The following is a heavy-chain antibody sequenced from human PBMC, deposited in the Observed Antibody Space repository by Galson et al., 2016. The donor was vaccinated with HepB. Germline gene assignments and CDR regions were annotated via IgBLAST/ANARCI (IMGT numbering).Heavy chain of an antibody. CDR1: GFSISSYS. D-gene: IGHD6-13*01. CDR3: ARDGGQQLVRWERLRKVYYYYPRDV. V-gene: IGHV3-48*02. J-gene: IGHJ6*02. Sequence: SLRLSCAATGFSISSYSFNWVRQAPGKGLEWVSHIGSVGSTISYADSVKVRFAISQDNAKHSLYLQMHSLRDEDTAVYYCARDGGQQLVRWERLRKVYYYYPRDVWGRGTTVTVSS. CDR2: IGSVGSTI.